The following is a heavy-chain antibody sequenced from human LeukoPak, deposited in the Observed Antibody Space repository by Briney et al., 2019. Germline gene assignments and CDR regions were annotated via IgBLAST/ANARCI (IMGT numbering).Heavy chain of an antibody. CDR3: AKDRYSGLNTIDY. V-gene: IGHV3-30*18. D-gene: IGHD6-13*01. CDR2: ISYDGSNK. J-gene: IGHJ4*02. CDR1: GFTFSSYG. Sequence: QPGRSLRLSCAASGFTFSSYGMHWVRQAPGKGLEWVAVISYDGSNKYYADSVKGRFTISRDNSMNTLYLHMNSLRDEDTAVYYCAKDRYSGLNTIDYWGQGTLVTVSS.